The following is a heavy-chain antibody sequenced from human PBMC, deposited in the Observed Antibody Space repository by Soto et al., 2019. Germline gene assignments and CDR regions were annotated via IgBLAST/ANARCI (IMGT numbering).Heavy chain of an antibody. CDR3: AQGCSGAYCFFLVN. CDR1: GFTFNNYA. CDR2: ISTDGSDQ. J-gene: IGHJ4*02. D-gene: IGHD5-12*01. V-gene: IGHV3-30*03. Sequence: QVQLVESGGGVVQPGRSLRLSCAASGFTFNNYAMHWVRQAPGKGLEWVAIISTDGSDQTYVHSMKGRFTISRDNSKNTVYLQMNSLRPDDTAVYFCAQGCSGAYCFFLVNWGQGTLVTVSS.